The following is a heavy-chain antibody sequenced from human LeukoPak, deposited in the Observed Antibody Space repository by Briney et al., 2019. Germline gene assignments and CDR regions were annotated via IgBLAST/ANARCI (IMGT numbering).Heavy chain of an antibody. V-gene: IGHV3-53*01. J-gene: IGHJ4*02. Sequence: PGGSLRLSCAASGFIVSSNYMSWVRQAPGKGLEWVSILYSGGNTYYADSVKGRFIISRDNSNNTLYLQMNSLRTEDTAVYYCARVGITRFGVVILWGQGTLVTVSS. CDR3: ARVGITRFGVVIL. CDR2: LYSGGNT. CDR1: GFIVSSNY. D-gene: IGHD3-3*01.